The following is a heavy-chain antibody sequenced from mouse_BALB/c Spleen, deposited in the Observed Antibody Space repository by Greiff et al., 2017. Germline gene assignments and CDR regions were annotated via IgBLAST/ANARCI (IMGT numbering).Heavy chain of an antibody. D-gene: IGHD2-14*01. V-gene: IGHV2-9*02. CDR1: GFSLTSYG. Sequence: VQLVESGPGLVAPSQSLSITCTVSGFSLTSYGVHWVRQPPGKGLEWLGVIWAGGSTNYNSALMSRLSISKDNSKSQVFLKMNSLQTDDTAMYYCARDPPHRYDLMDYWGQGTSVTVSS. CDR3: ARDPPHRYDLMDY. CDR2: IWAGGST. J-gene: IGHJ4*01.